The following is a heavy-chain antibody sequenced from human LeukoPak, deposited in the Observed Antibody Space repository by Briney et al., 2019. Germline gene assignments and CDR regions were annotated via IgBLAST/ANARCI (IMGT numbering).Heavy chain of an antibody. J-gene: IGHJ4*02. D-gene: IGHD3-16*02. CDR2: IYYSGST. CDR1: GGSISSGGYY. CDR3: ARGTYVWGSYRYLDY. Sequence: PSQTLSLTCTVSGGSISSGGYYWSWIRQHPGKGLEWIGYIYYSGSTYYNPSLKSRVTISVDTSKNQFSLKLSSVTAADTAVYYCARGTYVWGSYRYLDYWGQGTLVTVSS. V-gene: IGHV4-31*03.